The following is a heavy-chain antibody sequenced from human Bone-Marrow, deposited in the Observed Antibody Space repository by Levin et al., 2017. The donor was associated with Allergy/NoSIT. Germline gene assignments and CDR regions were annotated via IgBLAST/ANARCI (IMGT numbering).Heavy chain of an antibody. CDR3: AKEGLAVAGYYFDS. Sequence: GGSLRLSCAASGFTFSSYAMSWVRQAPGKGLEWSSSISGSGTITHYAESVKGRFTISRDISKNMLHLQMNSLRAEDTAIYFCAKEGLAVAGYYFDSWRQGTLVTVSS. CDR1: GFTFSSYA. V-gene: IGHV3-23*01. CDR2: ISGSGTIT. D-gene: IGHD6-19*01. J-gene: IGHJ4*02.